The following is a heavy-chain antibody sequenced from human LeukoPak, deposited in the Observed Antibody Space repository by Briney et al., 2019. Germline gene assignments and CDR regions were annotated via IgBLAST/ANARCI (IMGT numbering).Heavy chain of an antibody. Sequence: SETLSLTCAVYGGSFSGYYWSWIRQPPGKGLEWIGEINHSGSTNYNPSLKSRVTISVETSKNQFPLKLSSVTAADTAVYYCARGGGGYSGYGSDFDYWGQGTLVTVSS. D-gene: IGHD5-12*01. J-gene: IGHJ4*02. CDR1: GGSFSGYY. CDR3: ARGGGGYSGYGSDFDY. CDR2: INHSGST. V-gene: IGHV4-34*01.